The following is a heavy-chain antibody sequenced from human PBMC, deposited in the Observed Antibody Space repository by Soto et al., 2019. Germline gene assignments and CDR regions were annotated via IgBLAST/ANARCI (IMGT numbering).Heavy chain of an antibody. Sequence: PSETLSLPCTVSGGYISSGGYYWLWIQPNPGKGLEWIGYIYYSGSTYYNPSLKSRVTISVDTSKNQFSLKLSSVTAADTHVYYCARVPRNFFEFLGQGTLVTVSP. CDR1: GGYISSGGYY. J-gene: IGHJ4*02. V-gene: IGHV4-31*03. CDR3: ARVPRNFFEF. CDR2: IYYSGST.